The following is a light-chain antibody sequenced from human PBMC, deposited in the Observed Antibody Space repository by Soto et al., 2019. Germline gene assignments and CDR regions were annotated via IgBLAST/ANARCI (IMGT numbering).Light chain of an antibody. J-gene: IGKJ4*01. CDR1: QSVSSSY. CDR2: GAS. V-gene: IGKV3-20*01. CDR3: QQYCCSGLT. Sequence: ELVLTQSPGTLSLSPGERATLSCRASQSVSSSYLAWYQQKPGQAPRLLIYGASSRATGIPARFSGSGSGTDFTLTISRLEPEDGAVYYCQQYCCSGLTFGGGTKVEIK.